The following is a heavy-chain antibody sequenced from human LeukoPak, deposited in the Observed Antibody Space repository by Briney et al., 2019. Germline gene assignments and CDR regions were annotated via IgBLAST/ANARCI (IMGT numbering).Heavy chain of an antibody. CDR3: ARDLDFWSGYAY. Sequence: PSETLSLTCTVSGGSISSYYWSWIRQPPGKGLEWIGYIYYGGSTNYNPSLRSRVTISVDTSKNQFSLKLSSVTAADTAVYYCARDLDFWSGYAYWGQGTLVTVSS. CDR1: GGSISSYY. V-gene: IGHV4-59*01. J-gene: IGHJ4*02. D-gene: IGHD3-3*01. CDR2: IYYGGST.